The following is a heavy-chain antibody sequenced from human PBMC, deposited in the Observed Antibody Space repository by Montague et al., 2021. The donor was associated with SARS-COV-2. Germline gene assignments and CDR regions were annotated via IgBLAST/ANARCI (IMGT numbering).Heavy chain of an antibody. CDR3: ARHFFSAGAEEAGWFDP. D-gene: IGHD1-26*01. V-gene: IGHV4-39*01. Sequence: SETLSLTCTVSGGSISSRSYYWGWIRQPPGKGLVWIGSNYYSGSTYYNPSLKSRVTISVDTSKNQLSLKLSSVTAADTAVYYCARHFFSAGAEEAGWFDPWGQGTLVTVSS. J-gene: IGHJ5*02. CDR2: NYYSGST. CDR1: GGSISSRSYY.